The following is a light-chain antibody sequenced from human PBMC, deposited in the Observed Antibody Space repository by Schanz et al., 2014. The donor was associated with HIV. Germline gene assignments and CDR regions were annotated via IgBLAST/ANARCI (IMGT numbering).Light chain of an antibody. CDR1: SSNIGSNA. Sequence: QSVLTQPPSASGTPGQRVTISCSGGSSNIGSNAVSWYQQLPGTAPKLLLYNSYHRPSGVPDRFSGSGSGTSASLAISGLQSDDEADYYCAGWDDGLNGWVFGGGTKLTVL. V-gene: IGLV1-44*01. J-gene: IGLJ3*02. CDR3: AGWDDGLNGWV. CDR2: NSY.